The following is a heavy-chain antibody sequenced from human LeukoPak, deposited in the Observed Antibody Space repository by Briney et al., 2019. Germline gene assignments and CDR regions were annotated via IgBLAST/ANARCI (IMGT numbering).Heavy chain of an antibody. CDR1: GGTFSSYT. CDR3: ARAHVSERGSFDY. J-gene: IGHJ4*02. Sequence: SVKVSCKASGGTFSSYTISWVRQAPGQGLEWMGRIIPILGIANYAQRFQGRVTITADKSTSTAYMELSSLRSEDTAVYYCARAHVSERGSFDYWGQGTLVTVSS. CDR2: IIPILGIA. V-gene: IGHV1-69*02. D-gene: IGHD3-16*01.